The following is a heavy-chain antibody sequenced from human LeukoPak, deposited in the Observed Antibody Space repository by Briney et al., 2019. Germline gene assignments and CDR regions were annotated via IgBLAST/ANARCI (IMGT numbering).Heavy chain of an antibody. J-gene: IGHJ4*02. CDR3: ARARLSVPYYFDY. Sequence: ASVTVSCKASGYTFTGYYMHWVRQAPGQGLEWMGWINPNSGGTNYAQKFQGRVTVTRDTSITTAYMELSRLRSDGTAVYYCARARLSVPYYFDYWGQGSLVTVSS. CDR1: GYTFTGYY. D-gene: IGHD6-6*01. CDR2: INPNSGGT. V-gene: IGHV1-2*02.